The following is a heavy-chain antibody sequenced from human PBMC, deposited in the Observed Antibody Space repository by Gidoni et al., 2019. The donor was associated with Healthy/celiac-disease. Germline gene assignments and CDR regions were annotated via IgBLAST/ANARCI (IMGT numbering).Heavy chain of an antibody. V-gene: IGHV4-4*07. CDR2: IYTSGST. J-gene: IGHJ6*02. Sequence: QVQLQESGPGLVKPSETLSLTCTVSGGSISRYYWSWIRQPAGKGLEWIGRIYTSGSTNYNPSLKSRVTMSVDTSKNQFSLKLSSVTAADTAVYYCARDLGYDFWSGYSPPMDVWGQGTTVTVSS. CDR1: GGSISRYY. CDR3: ARDLGYDFWSGYSPPMDV. D-gene: IGHD3-3*01.